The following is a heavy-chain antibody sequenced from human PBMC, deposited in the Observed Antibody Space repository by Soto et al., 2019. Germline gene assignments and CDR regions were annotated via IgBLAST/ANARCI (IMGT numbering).Heavy chain of an antibody. CDR1: GFIFSGSA. CDR3: IRGGSPYYYDY. V-gene: IGHV3-73*01. Sequence: EVQLVESGGGLVQPGGSLKLSCAASGFIFSGSAVHWVRQASGKGLEWVGRILSKAGNYATAYPASMKGRFNISRDDSEKTAFLQMNSLKTEDTAVDYCIRGGSPYYYDYWGQGTLVAVSS. CDR2: ILSKAGNYAT. J-gene: IGHJ4*02.